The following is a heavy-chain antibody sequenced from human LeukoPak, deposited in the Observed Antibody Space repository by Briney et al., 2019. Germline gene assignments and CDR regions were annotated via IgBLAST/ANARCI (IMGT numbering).Heavy chain of an antibody. V-gene: IGHV3-21*01. CDR3: ARKTSSWYRNYYYYYMDV. Sequence: GGSLRLSCAASGFTFSSYSINWVRQAPGKGLEWVSSISSSSSYIYYADSVKGRFTISRDNAKNSLYLQMNSLRAEDTAVYYCARKTSSWYRNYYYYYMDVWGKGTTVTVSS. CDR2: ISSSSSYI. D-gene: IGHD6-13*01. J-gene: IGHJ6*03. CDR1: GFTFSSYS.